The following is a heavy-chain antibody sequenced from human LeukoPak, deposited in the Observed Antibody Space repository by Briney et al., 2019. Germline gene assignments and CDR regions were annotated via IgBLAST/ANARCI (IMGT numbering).Heavy chain of an antibody. D-gene: IGHD1-26*01. CDR3: TTDLGVGAQGYDAFDI. J-gene: IGHJ3*02. Sequence: GVTLRLSCAASGFTFSNARMSWVRKAPGKGLEWVSRIKSNTDGGAKDYAGPVKGRFTISRDDSKNALCLQMNSLKTEDTAVYYRTTDLGVGAQGYDAFDIWGQGTMVTVSS. V-gene: IGHV3-15*01. CDR1: GFTFSNAR. CDR2: IKSNTDGGAK.